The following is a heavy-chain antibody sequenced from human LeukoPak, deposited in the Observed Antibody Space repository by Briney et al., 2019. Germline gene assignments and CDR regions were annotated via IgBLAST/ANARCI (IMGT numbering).Heavy chain of an antibody. CDR2: ISSSGSTI. Sequence: GRSLRLSCAASGFTFSSYEMNWVRQAPGKGLEWVSYISSSGSTIYYADSVKGRFTISRDNAKNSLYLQMNSLRAEDTAVYYCARGRILLDYWGQGTLVTVSS. V-gene: IGHV3-48*03. J-gene: IGHJ4*02. D-gene: IGHD2/OR15-2a*01. CDR3: ARGRILLDY. CDR1: GFTFSSYE.